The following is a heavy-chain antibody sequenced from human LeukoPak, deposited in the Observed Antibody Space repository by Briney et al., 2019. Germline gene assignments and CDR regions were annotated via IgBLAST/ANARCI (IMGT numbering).Heavy chain of an antibody. J-gene: IGHJ5*02. CDR3: ARDRVVDSSGWWDWFDH. V-gene: IGHV3-30-3*01. Sequence: GGSLRLSCAASGFTFSSYAVHWVRQAPGEGLEWVALISYEGSNKYYADSVKGRFTISRDNSKNTVYLQMNSLRAEDTAVYYCARDRVVDSSGWWDWFDHWGQGTLVTVSS. CDR1: GFTFSSYA. D-gene: IGHD6-19*01. CDR2: ISYEGSNK.